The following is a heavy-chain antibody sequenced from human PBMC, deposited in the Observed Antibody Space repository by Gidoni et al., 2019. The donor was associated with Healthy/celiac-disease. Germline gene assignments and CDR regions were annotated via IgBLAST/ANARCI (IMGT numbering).Heavy chain of an antibody. CDR3: AGDIDYDYGMDV. CDR1: GGTFSSYT. CDR2: IIPILGIA. V-gene: IGHV1-69*02. J-gene: IGHJ6*02. D-gene: IGHD2-15*01. Sequence: QVQLVQSGAEVKKPGSSVKVSCKASGGTFSSYTISWVRQAPGQGLEWMGRIIPILGIANYAQKFQGRVTITADKSTSTAYMELSSLRSEDTAVYYCAGDIDYDYGMDVWGQGTTVTVSS.